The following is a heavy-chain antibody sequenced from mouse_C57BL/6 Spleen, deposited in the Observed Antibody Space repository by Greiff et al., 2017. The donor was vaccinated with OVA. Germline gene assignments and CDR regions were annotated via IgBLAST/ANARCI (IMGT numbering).Heavy chain of an antibody. CDR2: IDPETGGT. J-gene: IGHJ2*01. CDR3: TRPPFDY. Sequence: VQLQQSGAELVRPGASVTLSCKASGYTFTDYEMHWVKQTPVHGLAWIGAIDPETGGTAYNQKFKGKAILTADKSSSTAYMELRSLTSEDSAVYYCTRPPFDYWGQGTTLTVSS. CDR1: GYTFTDYE. V-gene: IGHV1-15*01.